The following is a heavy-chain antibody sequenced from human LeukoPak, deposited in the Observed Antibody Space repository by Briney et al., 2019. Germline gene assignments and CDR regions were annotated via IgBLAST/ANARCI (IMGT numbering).Heavy chain of an antibody. D-gene: IGHD3-3*01. CDR3: ARPLRESGYFYFDY. Sequence: GRSLRLSCAASGFTFSNFGMHWVRQAPGKGLEWVAVIWYGGSDKYYADSVKGRFTVSRDNSKNTLYLQMNSLRAEDTAIYYCARPLRESGYFYFDYWGQGTLVTVSS. CDR2: IWYGGSDK. J-gene: IGHJ4*02. V-gene: IGHV3-33*08. CDR1: GFTFSNFG.